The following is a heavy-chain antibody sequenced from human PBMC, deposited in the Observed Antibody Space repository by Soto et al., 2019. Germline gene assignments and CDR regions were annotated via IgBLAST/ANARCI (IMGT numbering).Heavy chain of an antibody. V-gene: IGHV6-1*01. CDR3: AGTTSHYRYYMAV. Sequence: SQTLSLTCAISGDSVSSNSAAWNWIRQSPSRGLEWLGRTYYRSRRYHDHAVSVKSRITINPDTSKNQFSLQLTSVTPEDTAVYYGAGTTSHYRYYMAVWGQGTTVPVYS. J-gene: IGHJ6*03. CDR1: GDSVSSNSAA. CDR2: TYYRSRRYH. D-gene: IGHD1-7*01.